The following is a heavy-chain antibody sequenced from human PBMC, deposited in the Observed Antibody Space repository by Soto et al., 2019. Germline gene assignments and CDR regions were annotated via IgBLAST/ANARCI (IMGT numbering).Heavy chain of an antibody. D-gene: IGHD1-26*01. CDR2: IWNDGNNK. J-gene: IGHJ6*02. Sequence: PAGSLRLSCAVSGFTLSNYGMHWVRHAQGKGLEWVAIIWNDGNNKYYADSVRGRFIITRDNSQNRLYLQMNSLRAEDRAVYYCASDLVGASDSYGLDVWGQGTPVTVSS. CDR1: GFTLSNYG. V-gene: IGHV3-33*01. CDR3: ASDLVGASDSYGLDV.